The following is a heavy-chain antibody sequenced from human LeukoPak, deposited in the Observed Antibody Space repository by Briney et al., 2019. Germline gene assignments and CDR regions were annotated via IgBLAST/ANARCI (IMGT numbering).Heavy chain of an antibody. Sequence: PSGTLSLTCAVSGGSISSSNWWSWVRQPPGKGLEWIGEIYHSGSTNYNPSLKSRVTISVDKSKNQFSLKLSSVTAADTAVYYCARAFPRGSPPYYMDVWGKGTTVTVSS. J-gene: IGHJ6*03. CDR3: ARAFPRGSPPYYMDV. D-gene: IGHD3-10*01. CDR1: GGSISSSNW. V-gene: IGHV4-4*02. CDR2: IYHSGST.